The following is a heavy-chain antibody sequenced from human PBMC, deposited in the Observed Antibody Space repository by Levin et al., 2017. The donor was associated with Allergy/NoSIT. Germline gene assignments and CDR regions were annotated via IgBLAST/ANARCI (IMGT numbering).Heavy chain of an antibody. V-gene: IGHV3-23*01. CDR1: GFTFSSYA. CDR3: AKEPDYGDYFDY. D-gene: IGHD4-17*01. Sequence: LSLTCAASGFTFSSYAMSWVRQAPGKGLEWVSAISGSGGSTYYADSVKGRFTISRDNSKNTLYLQMNSLRAEDTAVYYCAKEPDYGDYFDYWGQGTLVTVSS. CDR2: ISGSGGST. J-gene: IGHJ4*02.